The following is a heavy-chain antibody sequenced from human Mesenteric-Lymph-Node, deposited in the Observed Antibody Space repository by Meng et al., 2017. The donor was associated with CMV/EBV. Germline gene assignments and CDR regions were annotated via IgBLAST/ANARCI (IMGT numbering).Heavy chain of an antibody. V-gene: IGHV7-4-1*02. J-gene: IGHJ1*01. D-gene: IGHD6-13*01. CDR2: ITTNTGNP. Sequence: YTFTSYAMNWVRQAPGQGLEWMGWITTNTGNPTYAQGFTGRFVFSLDTSVSTAYLQISSLKAEDTAVYYCARRRSSWFRGAAEYFQHWGQGTLVTVSS. CDR1: YTFTSYA. CDR3: ARRRSSWFRGAAEYFQH.